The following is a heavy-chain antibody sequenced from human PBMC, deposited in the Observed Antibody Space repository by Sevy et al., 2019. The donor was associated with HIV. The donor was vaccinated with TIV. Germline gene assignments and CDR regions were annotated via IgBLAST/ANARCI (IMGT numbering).Heavy chain of an antibody. CDR1: GLTFSSYA. CDR2: ISGSGANT. Sequence: GGSLRLSCAASGLTFSSYAMSWVRQAPGKGLEWVSAISGSGANTYYADSVKGRFTISRDNSKNTLYLQMNSLRAEDTALYSCAKDRGGSYPNDAFDNWGQGTMVTVSS. V-gene: IGHV3-23*01. D-gene: IGHD1-26*01. CDR3: AKDRGGSYPNDAFDN. J-gene: IGHJ3*02.